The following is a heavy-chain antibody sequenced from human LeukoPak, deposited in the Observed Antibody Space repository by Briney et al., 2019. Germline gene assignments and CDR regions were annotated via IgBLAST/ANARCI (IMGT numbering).Heavy chain of an antibody. V-gene: IGHV3-48*04. J-gene: IGHJ4*02. D-gene: IGHD3-16*01. CDR3: ARVAYSYYFDY. CDR1: GFTFSSYG. Sequence: GGSLRLSCAASGFTFSSYGMNWVRQAPGKGLEWVSYITSSGSTIYYADSVKGRFTISRDNAKNSLYLQMNSLRAEDTAVYYCARVAYSYYFDYWGQGTLVTVSS. CDR2: ITSSGSTI.